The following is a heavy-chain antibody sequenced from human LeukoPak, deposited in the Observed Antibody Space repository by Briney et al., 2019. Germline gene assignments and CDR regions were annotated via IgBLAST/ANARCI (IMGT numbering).Heavy chain of an antibody. Sequence: GGSLRLSCAASGFTFSDSAIHWVRQASGKGLEWVGRISGKGYSDPPAYAASVKGRFTISRDDSKSTAYLQMNSLKAEDTALYYCTVPQSGGNWFDPWGPGTLVTVPS. CDR1: GFTFSDSA. CDR2: ISGKGYSDPP. D-gene: IGHD3-16*01. J-gene: IGHJ5*02. V-gene: IGHV3-73*01. CDR3: TVPQSGGNWFDP.